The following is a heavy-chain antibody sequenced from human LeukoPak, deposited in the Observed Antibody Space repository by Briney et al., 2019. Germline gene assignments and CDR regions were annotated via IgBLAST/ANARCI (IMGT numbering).Heavy chain of an antibody. Sequence: GGSLRLSCAASGFTFSSYAMSWVRQAPGKGLEWVATISGSGGSTYYADSVKGRFTISRDNSKNTLYLQMNSLRAEDTAVYYCAKGMEAPARYYYYMDVWGKGTTVTVSS. J-gene: IGHJ6*03. CDR3: AKGMEAPARYYYYMDV. CDR2: ISGSGGST. CDR1: GFTFSSYA. D-gene: IGHD2-15*01. V-gene: IGHV3-23*01.